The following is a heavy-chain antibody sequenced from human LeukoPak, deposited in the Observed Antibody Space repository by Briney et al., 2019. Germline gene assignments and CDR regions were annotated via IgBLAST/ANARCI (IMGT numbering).Heavy chain of an antibody. V-gene: IGHV3-21*01. CDR3: ARDRGVGATPLSYFDY. J-gene: IGHJ4*02. Sequence: GGSLRLSCAASGFTFSSYWMSWVRQAPGKGLEWVSSISSSSSYIYYADSVKGRFTISRDNAKNSLYLQMNSLRAEDTAVYYCARDRGVGATPLSYFDYWGQGTLVTVSS. CDR2: ISSSSSYI. D-gene: IGHD1-26*01. CDR1: GFTFSSYW.